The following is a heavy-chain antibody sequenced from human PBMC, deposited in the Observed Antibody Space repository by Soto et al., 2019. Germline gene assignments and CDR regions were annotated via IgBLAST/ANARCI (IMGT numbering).Heavy chain of an antibody. CDR2: IWYDGSNK. CDR3: ARDFNFWSGSPARFDY. D-gene: IGHD3-3*01. J-gene: IGHJ4*02. CDR1: GFTFSSYG. V-gene: IGHV3-33*01. Sequence: QVQLVESGGGVVQPGRSLRLSCAASGFTFSSYGMHWVRQAPGKGLEWVAVIWYDGSNKYYADSVKGRFTISRDNSKNTLYLQMNSLRAEDTAVYYCARDFNFWSGSPARFDYWGQGTLVTVSS.